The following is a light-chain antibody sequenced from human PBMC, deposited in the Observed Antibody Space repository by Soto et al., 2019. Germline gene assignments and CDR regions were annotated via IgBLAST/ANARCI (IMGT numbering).Light chain of an antibody. J-gene: IGKJ4*01. Sequence: DFRMTQSPASLSASVGDRVTITCRASQGISNYLAWYQQKPGRLPKLLIYAASTIQSGIPPPFSGSGSWTDFTLNISSLLHIDVATYYCQKNNSGTSLTFSRGTKV. V-gene: IGKV1-27*01. CDR3: QKNNSGTSLT. CDR2: AAS. CDR1: QGISNY.